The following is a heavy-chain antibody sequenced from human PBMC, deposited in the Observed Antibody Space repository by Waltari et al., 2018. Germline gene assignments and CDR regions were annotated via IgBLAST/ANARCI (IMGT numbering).Heavy chain of an antibody. CDR3: ARVLTTGTVAFDI. Sequence: QVQLRESGPGLVKPSATLSLTCVISGDSLSSNVFWGWIRQSPEKGLEWIGNIYYSGVTYYSPFLKSRVFISIDTPRRQFSLKLTSVTAADTAVYYCARVLTTGTVAFDIWGQGTLVTVSS. D-gene: IGHD1-7*01. J-gene: IGHJ3*02. V-gene: IGHV4-38-2*01. CDR1: GDSLSSNVF. CDR2: IYYSGVT.